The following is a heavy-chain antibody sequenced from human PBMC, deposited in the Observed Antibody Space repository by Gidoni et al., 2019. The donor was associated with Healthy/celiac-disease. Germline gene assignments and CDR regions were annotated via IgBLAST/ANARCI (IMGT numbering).Heavy chain of an antibody. Sequence: QLQLVESGGGLVKPGGSLRLSCAASGFPFSDYYMSWIRQAPGKGLEWVSYISSSSSYTNYADSVKGRFTISRDNAKNSLYLQMNSLRAEDTAVYYCARGKDGYNSVDYWGQGTLVTVSS. D-gene: IGHD5-12*01. V-gene: IGHV3-11*05. CDR3: ARGKDGYNSVDY. CDR2: ISSSSSYT. J-gene: IGHJ4*02. CDR1: GFPFSDYY.